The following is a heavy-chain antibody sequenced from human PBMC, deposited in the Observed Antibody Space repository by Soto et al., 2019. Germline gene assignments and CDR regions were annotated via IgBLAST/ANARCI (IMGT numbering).Heavy chain of an antibody. V-gene: IGHV4-39*01. J-gene: IGHJ6*02. Sequence: PSETLSLTCTVSGGSISSSSYYWGWIRQPPGKGLEWIGSIYYSGSTYYNPSLKSRVTISVDTSKNQFSLKLSSVTAADTAVYYCARRGSGALNYYYYGMDVWGQGTTVTVSS. D-gene: IGHD3-16*01. CDR1: GGSISSSSYY. CDR3: ARRGSGALNYYYYGMDV. CDR2: IYYSGST.